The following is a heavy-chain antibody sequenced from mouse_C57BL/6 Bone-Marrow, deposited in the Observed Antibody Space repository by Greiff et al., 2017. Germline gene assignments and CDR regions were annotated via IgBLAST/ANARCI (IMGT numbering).Heavy chain of an antibody. Sequence: EVQLQQSGTVLARPGASVKMSCKTSGYTFTSYWMHWVKQRPGQGLEWIGAIYPGNSDTSYNQKFKGKAKLTAVTSASTAYMELSSLTNEDSAVYYCTREGFYDYDCYAMDYWGQGTSVTVSS. CDR2: IYPGNSDT. CDR1: GYTFTSYW. V-gene: IGHV1-5*01. D-gene: IGHD2-4*01. J-gene: IGHJ4*01. CDR3: TREGFYDYDCYAMDY.